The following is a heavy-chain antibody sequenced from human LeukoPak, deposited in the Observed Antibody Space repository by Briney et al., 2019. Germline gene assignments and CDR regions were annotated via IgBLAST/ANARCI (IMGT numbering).Heavy chain of an antibody. CDR1: GFTFSNYY. J-gene: IGHJ6*02. CDR2: ISSSGTTM. Sequence: GGSLRLSCAASGFTFSNYYMSWIRQAPGKGLEWVSYISSSGTTMYYADSVKGRFIISRDNAKNSLFLQMNSLRAEDTVVYYCARGDYDKYGMDVWGQGTTVTVSS. CDR3: ARGDYDKYGMDV. V-gene: IGHV3-11*01.